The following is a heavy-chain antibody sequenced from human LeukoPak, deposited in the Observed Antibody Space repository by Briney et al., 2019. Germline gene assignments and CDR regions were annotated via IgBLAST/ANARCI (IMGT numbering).Heavy chain of an antibody. J-gene: IGHJ5*02. V-gene: IGHV1-69*04. Sequence: SVKVSCKASGGTFSSYAISWVRQAPGQGLEWMGRIIPILGIANYAQKFQGRVTITADKSTSTAYMELSSLRSEDTAVYYCARGVDGLRLGELSFVSVPWFDPWGQGTLVTVSS. CDR1: GGTFSSYA. CDR3: ARGVDGLRLGELSFVSVPWFDP. D-gene: IGHD3-16*02. CDR2: IIPILGIA.